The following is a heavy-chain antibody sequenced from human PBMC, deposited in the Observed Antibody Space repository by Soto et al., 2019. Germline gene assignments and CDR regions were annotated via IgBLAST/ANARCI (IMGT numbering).Heavy chain of an antibody. CDR2: ISSSSSYT. V-gene: IGHV3-11*03. Sequence: GGSLRLSCAASGFTFSDYYMSWIRQAPGKGLEWVSYISSSSSYTNYADSAKGRFTISRDNAKNSLYLQMNSLRAEDTAVYYCARCSGAGYVFDYWGQGTLVTVSS. D-gene: IGHD2-15*01. CDR1: GFTFSDYY. CDR3: ARCSGAGYVFDY. J-gene: IGHJ4*02.